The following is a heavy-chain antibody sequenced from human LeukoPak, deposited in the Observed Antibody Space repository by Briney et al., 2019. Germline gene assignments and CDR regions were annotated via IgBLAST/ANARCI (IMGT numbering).Heavy chain of an antibody. Sequence: SDTLSLTCAVYGGPFSGYYWSWLRQPPGKGLEWIGVINHSVSTHYNPSLKSRVTISVDTTKNQFSLKLSSVTAADTAVYYCARKRRFDYWGKGTLVTVSS. CDR3: ARKRRFDY. J-gene: IGHJ4*02. D-gene: IGHD5-24*01. CDR2: INHSVST. V-gene: IGHV4-34*01. CDR1: GGPFSGYY.